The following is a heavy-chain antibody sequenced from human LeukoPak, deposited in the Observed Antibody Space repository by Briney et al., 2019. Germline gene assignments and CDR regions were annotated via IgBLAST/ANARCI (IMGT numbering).Heavy chain of an antibody. CDR1: GGSIGSSSYY. CDR3: ARIGTSSGWYLGVGPYYYYGMDV. J-gene: IGHJ6*02. D-gene: IGHD6-19*01. Sequence: SETLSLTCTVSGGSIGSSSYYWGWIRQPPGKGLEWIGSIYYSGSTYYNPSLKSRVTISVDTSKNQFSLKLSSVTAADTAVYYCARIGTSSGWYLGVGPYYYYGMDVWGQGTTVTVSS. V-gene: IGHV4-39*01. CDR2: IYYSGST.